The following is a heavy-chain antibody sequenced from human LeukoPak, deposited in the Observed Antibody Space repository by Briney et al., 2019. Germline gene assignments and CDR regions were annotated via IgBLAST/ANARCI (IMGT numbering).Heavy chain of an antibody. CDR2: INHSGST. J-gene: IGHJ4*02. CDR3: ARGVRGYYDSSGSRPFDY. V-gene: IGHV4-34*01. CDR1: GGSFSGYY. Sequence: SETLSLTCAVYGGSFSGYYWSWIRQPPGKGLEWLGEINHSGSTNYNPSLKSRVTISVDTSKNQFSLKLSSVTAADTAVYYCARGVRGYYDSSGSRPFDYWGQGTLVTVSS. D-gene: IGHD3-22*01.